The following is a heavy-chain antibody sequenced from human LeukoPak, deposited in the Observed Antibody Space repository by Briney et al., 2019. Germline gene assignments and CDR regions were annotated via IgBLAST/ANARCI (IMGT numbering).Heavy chain of an antibody. Sequence: SETLSLTRGVYGGSLNNYYWSWIRQPPGKGLEWIGEIDHRGSTNYNPSLKSRVTISLDTSKNQFSLKLNSLTAADTAVYYCARGWGEPLWGQGTLVTVSS. CDR1: GGSLNNYY. CDR2: IDHRGST. V-gene: IGHV4-34*01. CDR3: ARGWGEPL. D-gene: IGHD3-10*01. J-gene: IGHJ4*02.